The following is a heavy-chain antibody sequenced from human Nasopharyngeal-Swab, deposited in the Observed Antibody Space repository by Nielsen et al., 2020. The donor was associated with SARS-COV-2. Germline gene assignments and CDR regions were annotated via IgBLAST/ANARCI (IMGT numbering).Heavy chain of an antibody. CDR3: ARVYYYYCYMDV. V-gene: IGHV4-30-4*01. CDR2: IYYSGST. Sequence: SETLSLTCTVSGGSISSGDYYWSWIRQPPGKGLEWIGYIYYSGSTYYNPSLKSRVTISVDTSKNQFSLKLSSVTAADTAVYYCARVYYYYCYMDVWGQGTTVTVSS. J-gene: IGHJ6*03. CDR1: GGSISSGDYY.